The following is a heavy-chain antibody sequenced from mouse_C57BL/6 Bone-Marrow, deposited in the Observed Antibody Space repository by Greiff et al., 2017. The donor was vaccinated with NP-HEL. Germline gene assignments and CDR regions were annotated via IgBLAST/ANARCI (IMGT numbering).Heavy chain of an antibody. Sequence: DVHLVESGGDLVKPGGSLKLSCAASGFTFSSYGMSWVRQTPDKRLEWVATISSGGSYTYYPDSVKGRFTISRDNAKNTLYLQMSSLKSEDTAMYYCARRNYYGLYWYFDVWGTGTTVTVSS. J-gene: IGHJ1*03. CDR2: ISSGGSYT. D-gene: IGHD1-1*01. CDR1: GFTFSSYG. V-gene: IGHV5-6*01. CDR3: ARRNYYGLYWYFDV.